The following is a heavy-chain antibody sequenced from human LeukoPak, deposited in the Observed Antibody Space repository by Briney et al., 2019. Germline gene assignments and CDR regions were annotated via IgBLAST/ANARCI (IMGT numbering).Heavy chain of an antibody. V-gene: IGHV4-59*08. CDR2: IYYSGST. CDR3: ARHRRQYDILTGPGVYYYYGMDV. Sequence: PSETLSLTCTVSGGSISSYYWSWIRQPPGKGLGWIGYIYYSGSTNYNPSLKSRVTISVDTSKNQFSLKLSSVTAADTAVYYCARHRRQYDILTGPGVYYYYGMDVWGQGTTVTVSS. J-gene: IGHJ6*02. CDR1: GGSISSYY. D-gene: IGHD3-9*01.